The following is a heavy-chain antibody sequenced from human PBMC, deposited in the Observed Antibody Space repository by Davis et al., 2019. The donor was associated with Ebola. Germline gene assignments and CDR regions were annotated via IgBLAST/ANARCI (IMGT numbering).Heavy chain of an antibody. Sequence: ASVKVSCKASGYTFTSYDINWVRQATGQGLEWMGWMNPNSGNTGYAQKFQGRVTMTRDTSTSTVYMELSSLRSEDTAVYYCARDLGHTVTTIFIPLNWFDPWGQGTPVIVSS. V-gene: IGHV1-8*01. CDR3: ARDLGHTVTTIFIPLNWFDP. J-gene: IGHJ5*02. D-gene: IGHD4-11*01. CDR2: MNPNSGNT. CDR1: GYTFTSYD.